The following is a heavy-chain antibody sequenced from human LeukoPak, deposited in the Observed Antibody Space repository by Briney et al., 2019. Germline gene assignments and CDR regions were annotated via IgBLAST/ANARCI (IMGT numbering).Heavy chain of an antibody. CDR2: FYPGDSDT. J-gene: IGHJ4*02. CDR3: ARARYCSGGSCYAEY. Sequence: PGESLKISCKGSGYSFTTYWIGWVRQLPGKGLEWMGIFYPGDSDTRYSPSFQGQVTISADKSIGTAYLQWSSLKASDTAMYYCARARYCSGGSCYAEYWGQGTLVTVSS. V-gene: IGHV5-51*01. CDR1: GYSFTTYW. D-gene: IGHD2-15*01.